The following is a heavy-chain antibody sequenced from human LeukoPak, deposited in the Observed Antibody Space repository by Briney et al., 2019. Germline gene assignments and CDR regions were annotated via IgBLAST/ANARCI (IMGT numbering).Heavy chain of an antibody. Sequence: GGSLRLPCAASGFTFSSSWMSWVRQAPGKGLEWVANIKQDGSEKYYVDSVKGRFTISRDNAKNSLYLQMNSLRAEDTAVYYCARVVPPLYYFDHWGQGTLVTVSS. D-gene: IGHD3-10*01. CDR2: IKQDGSEK. CDR1: GFTFSSSW. J-gene: IGHJ4*02. CDR3: ARVVPPLYYFDH. V-gene: IGHV3-7*01.